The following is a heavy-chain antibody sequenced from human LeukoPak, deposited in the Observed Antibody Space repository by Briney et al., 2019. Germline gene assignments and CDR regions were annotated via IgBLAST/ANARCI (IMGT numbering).Heavy chain of an antibody. CDR1: GFTFNNYG. CDR3: AKETTAVRGVITGVFDY. CDR2: IRYDGTNK. V-gene: IGHV3-30*02. D-gene: IGHD3-10*01. J-gene: IGHJ4*02. Sequence: GGSLRLSCAASGFTFNNYGMHWVRQAPGKGLEWVAFIRYDGTNKYYADSVKGRFTISRDNSKNTLYLQMNSLRAEDTAVYYCAKETTAVRGVITGVFDYWGQGTLVTVSS.